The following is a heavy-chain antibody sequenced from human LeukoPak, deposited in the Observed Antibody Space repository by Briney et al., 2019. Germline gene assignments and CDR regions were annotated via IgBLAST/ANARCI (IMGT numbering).Heavy chain of an antibody. CDR3: VRDFAFGFCNTTTCRYPFDS. J-gene: IGHJ4*02. V-gene: IGHV3-21*06. D-gene: IGHD3-16*01. CDR1: GLNFRGYN. Sequence: PGCSLRLSCAASGLNFRGYNMNWVRQAAGKGLEWVSSMSTSSTYIYYADSIKGRFTISRDDARSLLYLQMDSLRAEDTAVYYCVRDFAFGFCNTTTCRYPFDSCGQGTLVTVSP. CDR2: MSTSSTYI.